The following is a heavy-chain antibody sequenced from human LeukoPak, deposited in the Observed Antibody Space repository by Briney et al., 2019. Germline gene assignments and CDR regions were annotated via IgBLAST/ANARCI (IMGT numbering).Heavy chain of an antibody. CDR3: ARGGSGYSYGKIDS. Sequence: GGSLRLSCAASGFTFSSQWMGWVRQAPGKGLEWVSGINWNGGSTGYADSVKGRFTISRDNAKNSLYLQMNSLRDEDTAVYYCARGGSGYSYGKIDSWGQGILVTVSS. CDR1: GFTFSSQW. CDR2: INWNGGST. D-gene: IGHD5-18*01. V-gene: IGHV3-20*04. J-gene: IGHJ4*02.